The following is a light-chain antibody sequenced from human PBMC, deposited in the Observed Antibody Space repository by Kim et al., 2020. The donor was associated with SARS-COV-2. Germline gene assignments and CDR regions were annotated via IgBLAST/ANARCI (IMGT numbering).Light chain of an antibody. J-gene: IGKJ4*01. Sequence: LSPGESGTLSCRASQSVATDLAWDQVKIGQAPRLLISGASTRATGIPDRFSGRGSGTDFTLTINRLEPEDFAVYYCQQYGNLPLTFGGGTKVDIK. CDR1: QSVATD. CDR3: QQYGNLPLT. V-gene: IGKV3-20*01. CDR2: GAS.